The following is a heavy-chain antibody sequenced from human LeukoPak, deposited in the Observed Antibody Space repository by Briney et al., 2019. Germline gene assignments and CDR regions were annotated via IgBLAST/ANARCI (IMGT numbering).Heavy chain of an antibody. CDR3: AGLLAAPYYYYYMDV. J-gene: IGHJ6*03. V-gene: IGHV4-34*01. D-gene: IGHD6-6*01. CDR2: IKHSGST. Sequence: SETLSLTCAVYGGSFSGYYWSWIRQPPGKGLEWIGEIKHSGSTNYNPSLKSRVTISVDTSKNQFSLKLSSVTAADTAVYYCAGLLAAPYYYYYMDVWRKGTTVTVSS. CDR1: GGSFSGYY.